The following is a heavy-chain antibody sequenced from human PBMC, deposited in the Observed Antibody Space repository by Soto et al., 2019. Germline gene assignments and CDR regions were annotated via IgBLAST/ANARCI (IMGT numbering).Heavy chain of an antibody. D-gene: IGHD3-3*01. V-gene: IGHV4-31*03. CDR3: AATLKGLRFAPYYYYGMDV. CDR1: GGSISSGGYY. Sequence: PSETLSLTCTVSGGSISSGGYYWSWIRQHPGKGLEWIGYIYYSGSTYYNPSLKSRVTISVDTSKNQFSLKLSSVTAADTAVYYCAATLKGLRFAPYYYYGMDVWGQGTTVTVSS. CDR2: IYYSGST. J-gene: IGHJ6*02.